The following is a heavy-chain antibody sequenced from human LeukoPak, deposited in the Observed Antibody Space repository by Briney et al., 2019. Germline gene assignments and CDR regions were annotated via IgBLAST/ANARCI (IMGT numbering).Heavy chain of an antibody. CDR2: ISYDGSNK. CDR1: GFTFSSYG. D-gene: IGHD6-13*01. Sequence: GGSLRLSCAASGFTFSSYGMPWVRQAPGKGLEWVAVISYDGSNKYYADSVKGRFTISRDNSKNTLYLQMNSLRAEDTAVYYCARDLLKTIAALFDYWGQGTLVTVSS. CDR3: ARDLLKTIAALFDY. V-gene: IGHV3-30*03. J-gene: IGHJ4*02.